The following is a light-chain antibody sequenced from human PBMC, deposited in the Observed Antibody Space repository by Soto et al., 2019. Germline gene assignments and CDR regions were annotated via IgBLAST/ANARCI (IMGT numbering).Light chain of an antibody. Sequence: DIQMTQSPSTLSASVGDRVTITCRASQRINSWLAWYQQKPGKAPKLLIYKASNLESGVPSRFSGSGSETEFTLTISSLQPDDFATYYCQQYNNFSPWTFGQGTKVEIK. J-gene: IGKJ1*01. CDR1: QRINSW. CDR2: KAS. CDR3: QQYNNFSPWT. V-gene: IGKV1-5*03.